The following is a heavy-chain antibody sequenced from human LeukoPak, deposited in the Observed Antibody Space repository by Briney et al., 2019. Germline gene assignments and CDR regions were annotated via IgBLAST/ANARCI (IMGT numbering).Heavy chain of an antibody. CDR3: AKDRDPPEGRTFDY. CDR1: GFTFSSYG. J-gene: IGHJ4*02. Sequence: GGSLRLSCAASGFTFSSYGMHWVRQAPGKGLEWVAFIRYDGSNKYYADSVKGRFTISRDNSKNTLYLQMNSLRAEDTAVYYCAKDRDPPEGRTFDYWGQGTLVTVSS. CDR2: IRYDGSNK. D-gene: IGHD1-1*01. V-gene: IGHV3-30*02.